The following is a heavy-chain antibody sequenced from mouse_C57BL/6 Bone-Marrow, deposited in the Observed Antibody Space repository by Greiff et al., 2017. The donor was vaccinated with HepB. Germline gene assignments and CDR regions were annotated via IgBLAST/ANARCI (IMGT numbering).Heavy chain of an antibody. Sequence: VQLQQSGAELVRPGASVKLSCTASGFNIKDYYMHWVKQRPEQGLEWIGRIDPEDGDTEYAPKFQGKATMTADTSSNTAYLQLSSLTSEDTAVYYCTRGRIYDGYYGYFDYWGQGTTLTVSS. CDR2: IDPEDGDT. V-gene: IGHV14-1*01. J-gene: IGHJ2*01. D-gene: IGHD2-3*01. CDR3: TRGRIYDGYYGYFDY. CDR1: GFNIKDYY.